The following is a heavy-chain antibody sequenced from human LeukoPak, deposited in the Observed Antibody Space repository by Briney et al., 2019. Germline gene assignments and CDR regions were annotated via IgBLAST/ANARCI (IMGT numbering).Heavy chain of an antibody. J-gene: IGHJ4*02. Sequence: SQTLSLTCTVSGGSISSSDYYWSWIRQPPGKGLEWIGYIYYSGSTYYNPSLKSRVTISVDTSKNQFSLKLSSVTAADTAVYYCARASTLYGDYPDYWGQGTLVTVSS. CDR3: ARASTLYGDYPDY. CDR1: GGSISSSDYY. V-gene: IGHV4-30-4*08. CDR2: IYYSGST. D-gene: IGHD4-17*01.